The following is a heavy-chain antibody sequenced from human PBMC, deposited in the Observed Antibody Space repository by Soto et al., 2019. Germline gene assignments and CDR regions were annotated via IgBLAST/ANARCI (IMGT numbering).Heavy chain of an antibody. J-gene: IGHJ4*02. CDR1: GGSFSGYY. CDR3: ARRIVGATDYFDY. CDR2: INHSGST. Sequence: SETLSLTCAVYGGSFSGYYWSWIRQPPGKGLEWIGEINHSGSTNYNPSLKSRVTISVDTSKNQFSLKLSSVTAADTAVYYCARRIVGATDYFDYWGQGTLVTVSS. V-gene: IGHV4-34*01. D-gene: IGHD1-26*01.